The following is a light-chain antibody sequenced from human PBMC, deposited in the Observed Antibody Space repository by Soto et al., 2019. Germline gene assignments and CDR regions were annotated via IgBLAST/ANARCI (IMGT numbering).Light chain of an antibody. J-gene: IGKJ4*01. CDR3: QQYGSSRST. CDR1: QNVRTF. V-gene: IGKV3-20*01. Sequence: EIVLTQSPGTLSLSPGERATLSCRASQNVRTFLDWYQQKPGQAPRLLIYGASNRATGIPDRFSGSGSGTDFTLTISRLEPEDFAVYYCQQYGSSRSTFGGGTKVDIK. CDR2: GAS.